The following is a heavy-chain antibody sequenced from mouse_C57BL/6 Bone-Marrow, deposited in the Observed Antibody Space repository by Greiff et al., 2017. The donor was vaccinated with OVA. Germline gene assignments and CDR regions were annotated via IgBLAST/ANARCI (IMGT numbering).Heavy chain of an antibody. J-gene: IGHJ1*03. CDR3: ARREGSNYWYFDV. V-gene: IGHV3-8*01. D-gene: IGHD2-5*01. CDR1: GYSITSDY. Sequence: DVKLVESGPGLAKPSQTLSLTCSVTGYSITSDYWNWIRKFPGNKLEYMGYISYSGSTYYNPSLKSRISITRDTSKNQYYLQLNSVTTEDTATYYCARREGSNYWYFDVWGTGTTVTVSS. CDR2: ISYSGST.